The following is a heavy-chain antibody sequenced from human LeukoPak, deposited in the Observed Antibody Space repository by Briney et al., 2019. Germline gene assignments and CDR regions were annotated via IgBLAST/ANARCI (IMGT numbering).Heavy chain of an antibody. V-gene: IGHV3-30*03. CDR3: ARDGVLWFGESRYDDAFDI. CDR1: GFTSTSYG. CDR2: LASDGSHK. J-gene: IGHJ3*02. Sequence: PGRSLRLSCAASGFTSTSYGMHWVRQAPGKGPGWVAVLASDGSHKSYEDSVTGRFSISRDNSKNTLYLQMNSLRAEDTAVYYCARDGVLWFGESRYDDAFDIWGQGTMVTVSS. D-gene: IGHD3-10*01.